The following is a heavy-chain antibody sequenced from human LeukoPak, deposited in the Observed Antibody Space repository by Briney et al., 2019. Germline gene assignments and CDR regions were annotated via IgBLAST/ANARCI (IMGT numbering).Heavy chain of an antibody. J-gene: IGHJ4*02. CDR2: INHSGST. V-gene: IGHV4-34*01. CDR1: GGSFSGYY. D-gene: IGHD3-22*01. CDR3: ARGSGYYYDSSGSGG. Sequence: SETLSLTCAVYGGSFSGYYWSWIRQPPGKGLEWIGEINHSGSTNYNPSLKSRVTISVDTSKNQFSLKLGSVTAADTAVYYCARGSGYYYDSSGSGGWGQGTLVTVSS.